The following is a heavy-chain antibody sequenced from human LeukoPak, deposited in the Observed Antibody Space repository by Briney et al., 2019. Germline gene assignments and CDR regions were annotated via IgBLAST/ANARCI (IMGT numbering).Heavy chain of an antibody. CDR1: GFTFSSYG. J-gene: IGHJ4*02. V-gene: IGHV3-30*02. Sequence: HPGGSLRLSCAASGFTFSSYGMHWVRQAPGKGLEWVAFIRYDGSNKYYADSVKGRFTISRDNSKNTLYLQMNSLRAEDTAVYYCAKLGGYKQRSPYFDYWGQGTLVTVSS. CDR3: AKLGGYKQRSPYFDY. D-gene: IGHD5-24*01. CDR2: IRYDGSNK.